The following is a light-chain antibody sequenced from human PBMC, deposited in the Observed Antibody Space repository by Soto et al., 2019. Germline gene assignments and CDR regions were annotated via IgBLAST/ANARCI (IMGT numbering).Light chain of an antibody. Sequence: DIQLTQSPSFLSASVGDRVTITCRASQGISSFIAWYQQKLGQAPKLLIYAASTLESGVSLRFSGSGSGTEFTLTISSLQPEDFATYYCQHLNSYPRALAFGGGTKVEI. CDR1: QGISSF. CDR2: AAS. CDR3: QHLNSYPRALA. J-gene: IGKJ4*01. V-gene: IGKV1-9*01.